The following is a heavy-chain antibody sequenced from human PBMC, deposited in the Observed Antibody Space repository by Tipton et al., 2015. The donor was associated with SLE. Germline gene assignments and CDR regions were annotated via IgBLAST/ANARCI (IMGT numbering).Heavy chain of an antibody. V-gene: IGHV4-59*01. CDR2: IYYSGST. CDR1: GGSISSYY. J-gene: IGHJ4*02. D-gene: IGHD3-22*01. Sequence: TLSLTCTVSGGSISSYYWSWIRQPPGKGLEWIGYIYYSGSTNYNPSLKSRVTISVDTSKNQFSLKLSSVTAADTAAYYCARLDYYDSRGNYFDYWGQGTLVTVSS. CDR3: ARLDYYDSRGNYFDY.